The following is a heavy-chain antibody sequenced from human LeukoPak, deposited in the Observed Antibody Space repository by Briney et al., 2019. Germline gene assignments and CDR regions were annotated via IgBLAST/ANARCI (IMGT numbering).Heavy chain of an antibody. CDR2: MNPNSGNT. V-gene: IGHV1-8*01. J-gene: IGHJ5*02. D-gene: IGHD5-18*01. CDR1: GYTFTSYD. CDR3: ARTLRPGYCYGPRWFDP. Sequence: ASVKVSCKASGYTFTSYDINWVRQATGQGLEWMGCMNPNSGNTGYAQKFQGRVTMTRNTSISTAYMELSSLRSEDTAVYYCARTLRPGYCYGPRWFDPWGQGTLVTVSS.